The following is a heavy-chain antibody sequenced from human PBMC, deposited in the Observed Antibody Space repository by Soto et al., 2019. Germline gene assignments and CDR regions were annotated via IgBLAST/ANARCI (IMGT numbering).Heavy chain of an antibody. J-gene: IGHJ4*02. CDR1: GYIFTNYW. Sequence: GESLKISCKASGYIFTNYWIAWVRQLPGKGLEWMGIIYPGDSDTKYSPSFQGQVTIAADKSISTAYLQWSSLKASDTAMYYCATLDRSSSYFGFDYWGQGTVVTVSS. CDR3: ATLDRSSSYFGFDY. V-gene: IGHV5-51*01. CDR2: IYPGDSDT. D-gene: IGHD6-13*01.